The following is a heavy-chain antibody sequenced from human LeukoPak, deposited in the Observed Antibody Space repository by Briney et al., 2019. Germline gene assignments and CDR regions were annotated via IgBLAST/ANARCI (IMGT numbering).Heavy chain of an antibody. J-gene: IGHJ3*01. CDR1: GFTFSSYS. V-gene: IGHV3-21*01. CDR2: ISSSSSYI. Sequence: GGSLRLSCAASGFTFSSYSMNWVRQAPGKGLEWVSSISSSSSYIYYADSVKGRFTISRGNSKNTLYLQMNSLRAEDTAVYYCAKFFTGEYVRAFDVWGQGTMVTVSS. CDR3: AKFFTGEYVRAFDV. D-gene: IGHD3-10*02.